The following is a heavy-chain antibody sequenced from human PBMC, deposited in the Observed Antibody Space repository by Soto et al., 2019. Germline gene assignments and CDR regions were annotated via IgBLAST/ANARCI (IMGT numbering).Heavy chain of an antibody. Sequence: SETLSLTCTVSTDSSSFTNSYWGWIRQPPGKGLQWIGSSSYNGGTFYNPSLKGRVVISFDTSKEQSSLQVTSVTAADTAVYFCARHRIEVVWRGFDFWGQGSPVTVSS. D-gene: IGHD3-10*01. CDR1: TDSSSFTNSY. J-gene: IGHJ4*02. CDR2: SSYNGGT. V-gene: IGHV4-39*01. CDR3: ARHRIEVVWRGFDF.